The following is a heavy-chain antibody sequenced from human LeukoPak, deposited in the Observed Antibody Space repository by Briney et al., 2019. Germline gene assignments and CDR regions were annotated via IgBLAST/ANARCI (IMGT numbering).Heavy chain of an antibody. J-gene: IGHJ5*02. D-gene: IGHD3-10*01. CDR2: IYYSGNT. CDR3: ARDSGTTGEVKFDP. Sequence: SETLSLTCTVSGDSISSYYWSWIRQPPGKGLEWIGYIYYSGNTNYNPALQSRLSISIDTSKNQFSLKLMSVTAADTAVYYCARDSGTTGEVKFDPWGQGTLVTVSS. CDR1: GDSISSYY. V-gene: IGHV4-59*12.